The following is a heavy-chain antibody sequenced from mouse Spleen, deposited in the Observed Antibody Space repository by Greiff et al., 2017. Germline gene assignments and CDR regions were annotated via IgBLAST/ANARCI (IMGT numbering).Heavy chain of an antibody. D-gene: IGHD1-1*01. J-gene: IGHJ4*01. V-gene: IGHV1-5*01. CDR3: TRGGYGSSYYAMDY. CDR1: GYTFTSYW. CDR2: IYPGNSDT. Sequence: VQLQQSGTVLARPGASVKMSCKTSGYTFTSYWMHWVKQRPGQGLEWIGAIYPGNSDTSYNQKFEGKAKLTAVTSTSTAYMELSSLTNEDSAVYYCTRGGYGSSYYAMDYWGQGTSVTVSS.